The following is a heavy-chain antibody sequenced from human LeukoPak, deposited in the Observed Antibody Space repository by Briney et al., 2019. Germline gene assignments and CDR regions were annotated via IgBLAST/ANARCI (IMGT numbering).Heavy chain of an antibody. J-gene: IGHJ4*02. CDR1: GFTFSSYA. V-gene: IGHV3-30*04. D-gene: IGHD3-22*01. Sequence: PGGSLRLSCAASGFTFSSYAMHWVRQAPGKGLEWVAVISYDGSNKYYADSVKGRFTISRDNSKNTLYLQMNSLRAEDTAVYYCARDPGYDSSGYFDYWGQGTLVTVFS. CDR3: ARDPGYDSSGYFDY. CDR2: ISYDGSNK.